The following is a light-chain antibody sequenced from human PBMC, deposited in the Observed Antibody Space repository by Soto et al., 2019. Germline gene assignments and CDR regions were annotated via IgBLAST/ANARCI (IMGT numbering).Light chain of an antibody. J-gene: IGKJ1*01. CDR1: KNINTL. Sequence: DIQMTQSPSTLSASVGDGVTITCRASKNINTLVACYQQKTRKAPTLLIYDASSLESGVPSSVSGSGSGTEFTLTISSLQPDDFATYYCQHYNSYSPWTFGQGTKVDIK. CDR3: QHYNSYSPWT. CDR2: DAS. V-gene: IGKV1-5*01.